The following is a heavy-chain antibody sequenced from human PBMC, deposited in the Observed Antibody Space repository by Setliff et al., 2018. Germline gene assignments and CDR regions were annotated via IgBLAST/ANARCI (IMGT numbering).Heavy chain of an antibody. CDR1: GYTFSSYA. Sequence: ASVKVSCKASGYTFSSYAMNWVRQAPGQGLEWMGWISTNTGNPTSAQGFTGRFVFSLDTSVSTAYLQISSLKAEDTALYYCARVGTGSLLDYWGQGTLVTVSS. J-gene: IGHJ4*02. D-gene: IGHD1-1*01. CDR2: ISTNTGNP. CDR3: ARVGTGSLLDY. V-gene: IGHV7-4-1*02.